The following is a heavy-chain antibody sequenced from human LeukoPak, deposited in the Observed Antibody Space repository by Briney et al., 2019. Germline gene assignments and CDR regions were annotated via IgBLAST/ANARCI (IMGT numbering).Heavy chain of an antibody. CDR3: ARDPPIVVVPAAIDWNWFDP. Sequence: GGSLRLSCAASGFTFSSYWMHRVRQAPGKGLVWVSRINSDGSSTSYADSVKGRFTISRDNAKNSLYLQMNSLRAEDTAVYYCARDPPIVVVPAAIDWNWFDPWGQGTLVTVSS. D-gene: IGHD2-2*01. J-gene: IGHJ5*02. CDR1: GFTFSSYW. V-gene: IGHV3-74*01. CDR2: INSDGSST.